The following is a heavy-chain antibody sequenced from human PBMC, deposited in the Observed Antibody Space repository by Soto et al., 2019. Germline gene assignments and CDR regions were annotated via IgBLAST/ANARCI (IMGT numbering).Heavy chain of an antibody. D-gene: IGHD3-10*01. CDR3: ARETPRGEDYYYYYGMDV. CDR1: GGSISSYY. J-gene: IGHJ6*02. CDR2: IYYSGST. V-gene: IGHV4-59*01. Sequence: SETLSLTCTVSGGSISSYYWSWIRQPPGKGLEWIGYIYYSGSTNYNPSLKSRVTISVDTSKNQFSLKLSSVTAADTAVYYCARETPRGEDYYYYYGMDVWGQGTTVTVSS.